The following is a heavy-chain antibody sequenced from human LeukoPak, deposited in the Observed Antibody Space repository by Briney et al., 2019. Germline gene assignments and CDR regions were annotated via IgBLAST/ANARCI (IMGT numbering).Heavy chain of an antibody. D-gene: IGHD5-18*01. CDR3: AKDQAGYSNYFEH. CDR2: MSYDGSNK. V-gene: IGHV3-30*18. Sequence: GGSLRLSCAASGFTFSSSGMHWVRQAPGKGLEWEAVMSYDGSNKYYVDSVKGRFTISRDNSKNTLYLQMNSLRPEDTAVYYCAKDQAGYSNYFEHWGQGTPVTVSS. J-gene: IGHJ4*02. CDR1: GFTFSSSG.